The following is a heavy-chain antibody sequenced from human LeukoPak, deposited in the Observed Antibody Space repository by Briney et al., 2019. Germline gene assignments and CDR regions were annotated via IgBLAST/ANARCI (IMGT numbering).Heavy chain of an antibody. CDR1: GFTFSSYW. V-gene: IGHV3-7*03. D-gene: IGHD2-15*01. CDR2: IKQDGSEK. J-gene: IGHJ4*02. Sequence: AGGSLRLSCAASGFTFSSYWMSWVRQAPGKGLGWVANIKQDGSEKYYVDSVKGRFTISRDNSKNTLYLQMNSLRAEDTAVYYCAKVPEIYCSGGSCSFDYWGQGTLVTVSS. CDR3: AKVPEIYCSGGSCSFDY.